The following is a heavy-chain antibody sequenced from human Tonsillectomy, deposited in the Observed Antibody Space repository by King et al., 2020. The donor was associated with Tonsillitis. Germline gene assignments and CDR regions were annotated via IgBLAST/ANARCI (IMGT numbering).Heavy chain of an antibody. Sequence: VQLVESGGGLIQPGRSLRLSCAASGFTVNSNYMSWVRQAPGKGPEWVSIIYSGGSTNYADSVKGRFTISRDNSKNTLYLRMNSLRAEDTAVYYCARVVPDANFDFWGQGALVTVSS. CDR1: GFTVNSNY. J-gene: IGHJ4*02. CDR2: IYSGGST. D-gene: IGHD2-2*01. V-gene: IGHV3-53*01. CDR3: ARVVPDANFDF.